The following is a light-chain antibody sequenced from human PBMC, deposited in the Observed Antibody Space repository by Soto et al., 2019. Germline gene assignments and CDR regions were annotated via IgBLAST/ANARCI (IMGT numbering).Light chain of an antibody. CDR2: GAS. CDR1: QSVSHN. V-gene: IGKV3-15*01. Sequence: EILMTQSPATLSVSPGGRATLSCRASQSVSHNLAWYQQKPGQAPRLLFYGASTRATGIPARFSGSGSGTDFTLTISSLQSEDFAVYYCQQSNNWPYTFGQGTKLEIK. CDR3: QQSNNWPYT. J-gene: IGKJ2*01.